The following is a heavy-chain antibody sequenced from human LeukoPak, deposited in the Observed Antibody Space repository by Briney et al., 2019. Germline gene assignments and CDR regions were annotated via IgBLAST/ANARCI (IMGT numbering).Heavy chain of an antibody. CDR2: ISWNSGSI. V-gene: IGHV3-9*01. J-gene: IGHJ4*02. CDR3: AKASHNSGRSVFDY. CDR1: GFTFADYA. Sequence: PGRSLRLSCAASGFTFADYAMHWVRQAAGEGREWVSGISWNSGSIGYADSVKGRFTISRDNAKNSLYLQMNSLRAEDTALYYCAKASHNSGRSVFDYWGQGTLVTVSS. D-gene: IGHD1-20*01.